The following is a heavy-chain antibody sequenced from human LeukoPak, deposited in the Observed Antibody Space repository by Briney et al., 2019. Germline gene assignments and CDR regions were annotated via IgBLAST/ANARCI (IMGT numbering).Heavy chain of an antibody. V-gene: IGHV3-48*03. CDR1: GFTFSSHE. CDR2: ISSSGSTI. CDR3: AKGGTATVIYYYYYGMDV. Sequence: PGGSLRLSCAASGFTFSSHEMNWVRQAPGKGLEWVSYISSSGSTIYYADSVKGRFTISRDNAKNSLYLQMNSLRAEDTAVYYCAKGGTATVIYYYYYGMDVWGQGTTVTVSS. J-gene: IGHJ6*02. D-gene: IGHD4-11*01.